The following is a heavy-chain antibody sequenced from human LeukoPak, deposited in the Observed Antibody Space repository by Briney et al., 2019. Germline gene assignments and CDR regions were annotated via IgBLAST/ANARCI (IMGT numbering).Heavy chain of an antibody. CDR3: VKDRPCETCMPMDA. J-gene: IGHJ6*02. D-gene: IGHD2-2*01. CDR1: GSTFPANS. Sequence: PGGSLRLSGAASGSTFPANSMSWVRQPPGKGLEGVSGLGRSGENRYYATSVRGRFSISRDNSKDTVYLQMNSLRAEDTAIYYCVKDRPCETCMPMDAWGQGTTVTVSS. V-gene: IGHV3-23*01. CDR2: LGRSGENR.